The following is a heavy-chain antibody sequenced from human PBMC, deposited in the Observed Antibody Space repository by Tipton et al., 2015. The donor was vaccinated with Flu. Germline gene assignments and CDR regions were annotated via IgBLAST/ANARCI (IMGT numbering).Heavy chain of an antibody. CDR1: GGSMNSYY. D-gene: IGHD3-10*01. CDR3: ARGYFRELDY. V-gene: IGHV4-59*01. CDR2: IYYSGST. Sequence: LSCTVSGGSMNSYYWSWIRQPPGKGLEWIGYIYYSGSTNYNPSLKSRVTISVDTSKNQFSLKLSSVTAADTAVYYCARGYFRELDYWGQGTLVTVSS. J-gene: IGHJ4*02.